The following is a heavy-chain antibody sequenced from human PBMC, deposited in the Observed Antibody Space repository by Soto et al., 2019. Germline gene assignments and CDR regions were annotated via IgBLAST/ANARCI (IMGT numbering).Heavy chain of an antibody. CDR3: ARDRDMSVWGYSNYVSYYYYGMDV. V-gene: IGHV3-30-3*01. CDR1: GFTFSSYA. D-gene: IGHD4-4*01. J-gene: IGHJ6*02. CDR2: ISYDGSNK. Sequence: GGSLRLSCAASGFTFSSYAMHWVRQAPGKGLEWVAVISYDGSNKYYADSVKGRFTISRDNSKNTLYLQMNSLRAEDTAVYYCARDRDMSVWGYSNYVSYYYYGMDVWGQGTTVTVSS.